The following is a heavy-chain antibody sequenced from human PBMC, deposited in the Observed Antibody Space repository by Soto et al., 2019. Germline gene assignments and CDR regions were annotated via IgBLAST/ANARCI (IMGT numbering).Heavy chain of an antibody. J-gene: IGHJ5*02. D-gene: IGHD6-13*01. CDR3: ARDQGSLAAAGLNWFDP. CDR2: INADKGNT. Sequence: GASVKVSCKASGYTFTSYAIHWVRQAPGQRLEWMGWINADKGNTKYSQKFQDRVTITRDISASTAYMELSSLRSEDTAVYYCARDQGSLAAAGLNWFDPWGLGTLVTVSS. V-gene: IGHV1-3*01. CDR1: GYTFTSYA.